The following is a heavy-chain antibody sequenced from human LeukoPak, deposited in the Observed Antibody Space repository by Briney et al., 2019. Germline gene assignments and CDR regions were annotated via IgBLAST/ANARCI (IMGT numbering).Heavy chain of an antibody. J-gene: IGHJ4*02. CDR1: GFTFSSYG. V-gene: IGHV3-33*01. CDR2: IWYDGSNK. CDR3: AREGRVVPAARHPHSSFDY. Sequence: GRSLRLSCAAPGFTFSSYGMHWVRQAPGKGLEWVAVIWYDGSNKYYADSVKGRFTISRDNSKNTLYLQMNSLRAEDTAVYYCAREGRVVPAARHPHSSFDYWGQGTLVTVSS. D-gene: IGHD2-2*01.